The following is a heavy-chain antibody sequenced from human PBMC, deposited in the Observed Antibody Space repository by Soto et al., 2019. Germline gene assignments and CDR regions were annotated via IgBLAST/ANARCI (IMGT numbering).Heavy chain of an antibody. V-gene: IGHV4-61*01. CDR3: AGIILTVTSYPRDAMDV. J-gene: IGHJ6*02. Sequence: QVQLQESGPGLVKPSETLSLTCTVSGGSVSSGSFYWSWIRQPPGKGLERIGSIFYSGSTNYNPSLTRRLTIARPPSKNLFSLNMSSVPAADTALYYCAGIILTVTSYPRDAMDVSGQGTTVTVSS. D-gene: IGHD4-4*01. CDR1: GGSVSSGSFY. CDR2: IFYSGST.